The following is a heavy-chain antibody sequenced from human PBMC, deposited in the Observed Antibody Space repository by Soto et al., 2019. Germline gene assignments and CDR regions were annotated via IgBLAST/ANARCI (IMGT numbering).Heavy chain of an antibody. D-gene: IGHD4-17*01. J-gene: IGHJ5*02. V-gene: IGHV2-5*01. CDR3: ARRRGATATGGAFDP. CDR1: GFSLSTSAVG. Sequence: QITLKESGPTLVKPTQTLTLTCTFSGFSLSTSAVGVGWIRQPPGKALEWLAVIFWNDDKRYSPSLKSRLTITKDSSKNQVVLTMTNLEPVDTGTYYCARRRGATATGGAFDPWGQGTLVTVSS. CDR2: IFWNDDK.